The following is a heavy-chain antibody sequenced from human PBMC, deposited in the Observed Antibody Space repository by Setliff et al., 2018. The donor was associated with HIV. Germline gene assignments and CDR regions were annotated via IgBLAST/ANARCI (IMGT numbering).Heavy chain of an antibody. D-gene: IGHD1-26*01. CDR1: GESFNTYF. CDR2: INHSGST. V-gene: IGHV4-34*01. J-gene: IGHJ4*02. CDR3: ARIPPEPDFDS. Sequence: SETLSLTCAVYGESFNTYFWSWIRQPPGKGLEWIGQINHSGSTNYNPSLRSRVTISIGTSKDQFSLKLSSVTAADTAVYYCARIPPEPDFDSWGQGTLVTVSS.